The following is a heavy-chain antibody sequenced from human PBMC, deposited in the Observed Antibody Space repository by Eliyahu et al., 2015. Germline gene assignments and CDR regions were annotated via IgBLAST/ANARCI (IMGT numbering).Heavy chain of an antibody. J-gene: IGHJ6*02. V-gene: IGHV3-53*02. CDR1: GFTVSRXY. CDR3: ASFFTTVTTGSDYYYGMDV. CDR2: IYSGGST. D-gene: IGHD4-17*01. Sequence: EVQLVETGGGLIQPGGSLRLXCAASGFTVSRXYMXWVRQAPGKGLEWVSVIYSGGSTYYADSVKGRFTISRDNSKNTLYLQMNSLRAEDTAVYYCASFFTTVTTGSDYYYGMDVWGQGTTVTVSS.